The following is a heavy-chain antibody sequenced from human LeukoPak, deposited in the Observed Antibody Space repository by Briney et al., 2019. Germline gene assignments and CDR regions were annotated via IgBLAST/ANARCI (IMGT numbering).Heavy chain of an antibody. CDR2: SSNIDSTT. D-gene: IGHD4-17*01. Sequence: GGSLRLSCAASGITFSSYEMNRVRQAPGKGLEWVSYSSNIDSTTRYADSVKGRFTISRDNAKNSLYLQMNGLRDEDTAVYYCARDRYGYSGDAFDIWGQGTMVTVSS. CDR1: GITFSSYE. CDR3: ARDRYGYSGDAFDI. J-gene: IGHJ3*02. V-gene: IGHV3-48*03.